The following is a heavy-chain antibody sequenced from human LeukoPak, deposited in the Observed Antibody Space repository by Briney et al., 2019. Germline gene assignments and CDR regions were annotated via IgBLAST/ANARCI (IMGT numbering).Heavy chain of an antibody. CDR3: VKDSSFWTFDY. D-gene: IGHD6-6*01. V-gene: IGHV3-72*01. Sequence: GGSLTLSCAASGFTFSNAWMSWVRQAPGKGLEWVGRAKNKADSYTIEYAASVRGRFTISRDDSKNSLYLQMNSLKTEDTAVYYCVKDSSFWTFDYWGQGTLVTVSS. CDR2: AKNKADSYTI. J-gene: IGHJ4*02. CDR1: GFTFSNAW.